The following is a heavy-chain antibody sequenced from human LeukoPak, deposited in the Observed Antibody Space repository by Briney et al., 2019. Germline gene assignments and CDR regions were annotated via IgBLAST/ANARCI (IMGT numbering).Heavy chain of an antibody. CDR3: AKAFFSGSGGNHKHFDS. Sequence: GGSLRLSCAASGFTFSNFAMSWVRQAPGKGLEWVSAMSSVTYYADSVKGRFTISRDDSKSTLFLQMNSLRADDTAVYYCAKAFFSGSGGNHKHFDSWGQGTLVTVSS. V-gene: IGHV3-23*01. CDR2: MSSVT. J-gene: IGHJ4*02. D-gene: IGHD3-10*01. CDR1: GFTFSNFA.